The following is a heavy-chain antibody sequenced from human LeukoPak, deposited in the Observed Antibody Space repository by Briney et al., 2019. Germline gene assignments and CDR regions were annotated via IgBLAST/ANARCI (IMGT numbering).Heavy chain of an antibody. CDR2: IIPIHGIA. CDR1: GGTFSSYT. V-gene: IGHV1-69*02. D-gene: IGHD1-26*01. Sequence: GASVKVSCKASGGTFSSYTISWVRQAPGQGLEWMGRIIPIHGIANYAQKFQGRVTITADKSTSTAYMELSSLRSEDTAVYYCARARGATTVFDYWGQGTLVTVSS. CDR3: ARARGATTVFDY. J-gene: IGHJ4*02.